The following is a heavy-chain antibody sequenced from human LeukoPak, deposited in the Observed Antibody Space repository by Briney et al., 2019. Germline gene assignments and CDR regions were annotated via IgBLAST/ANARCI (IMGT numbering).Heavy chain of an antibody. V-gene: IGHV4-30-4*01. J-gene: IGHJ3*02. D-gene: IGHD2-2*01. CDR3: AREAIVVVPAAIGRNAFDI. CDR1: GGSISSGDYY. Sequence: PSETLSLTCTVSGGSISSGDYYWSWIRQPPGKGLEWIGYIYYSGSTYYNPSLKGRVTISVDTSKNQFSLKLSSVTAADTAVYYCAREAIVVVPAAIGRNAFDIWGQGTMVTVSS. CDR2: IYYSGST.